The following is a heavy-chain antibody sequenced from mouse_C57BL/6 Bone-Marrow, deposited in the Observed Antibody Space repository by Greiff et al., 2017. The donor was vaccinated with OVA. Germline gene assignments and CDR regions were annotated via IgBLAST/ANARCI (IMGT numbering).Heavy chain of an antibody. J-gene: IGHJ2*01. D-gene: IGHD2-12*01. CDR3: ARPRFNSYYFDY. CDR2: ISSGSGTI. V-gene: IGHV5-17*01. CDR1: GFTFSDYG. Sequence: EVQLVESGGGLVKPGGSLKLSCAASGFTFSDYGMHWVRQAPEKGLEWVAYISSGSGTIYYADTVKGRFTISRDNAKNTLFLQMTSLRSEDTAMYYCARPRFNSYYFDYWGQGTTLTVSS.